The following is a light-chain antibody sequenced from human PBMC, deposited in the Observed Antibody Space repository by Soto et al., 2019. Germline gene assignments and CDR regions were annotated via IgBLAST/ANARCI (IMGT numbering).Light chain of an antibody. CDR1: QSISSW. CDR3: QQYNNWPPLT. V-gene: IGKV1-5*03. J-gene: IGKJ4*01. Sequence: DIQMTQSPSTLSASVGDRVTITCRASQSISSWLAWYQQKPGKAPKLLIYKASSLESGVPSRFSGSGSGTQFTLTIIGLQSEDFAIYYCQQYNNWPPLTFGGGTKVEIK. CDR2: KAS.